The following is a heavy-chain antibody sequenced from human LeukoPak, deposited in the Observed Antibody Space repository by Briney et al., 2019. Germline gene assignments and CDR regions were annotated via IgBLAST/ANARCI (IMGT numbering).Heavy chain of an antibody. V-gene: IGHV4-59*08. J-gene: IGHJ4*02. CDR1: GGSISNYY. CDR3: ARLGYSSSWYVIGY. CDR2: IYYSGST. Sequence: SPSETLSLTCTVSGGSISNYYWSWIRQPPGKGLEWIGYIYYSGSTNYNPSLKSRVTISADTSKNQFSLKLSSVTAADTAVYYCARLGYSSSWYVIGYWGQGTLVTVSS. D-gene: IGHD6-13*01.